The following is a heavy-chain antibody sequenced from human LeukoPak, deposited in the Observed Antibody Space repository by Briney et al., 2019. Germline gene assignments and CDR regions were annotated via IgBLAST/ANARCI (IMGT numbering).Heavy chain of an antibody. J-gene: IGHJ4*02. CDR3: AKTTTGYSSGRYPGWPVDY. V-gene: IGHV3-23*01. CDR2: IFGSGGSS. D-gene: IGHD6-19*01. CDR1: GFTFNSYA. Sequence: GGSLRLSCAASGFTFNSYAMYWVRQAPGKGLGWVSGIFGSGGSSHYADSVKGRFTISRDNSKNTVYLQMNSLRPEDTAVYYCAKTTTGYSSGRYPGWPVDYWGQGTLVTVSS.